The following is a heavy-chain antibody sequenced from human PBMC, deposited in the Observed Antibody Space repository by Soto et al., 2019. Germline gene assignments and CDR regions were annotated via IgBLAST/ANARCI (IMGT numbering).Heavy chain of an antibody. CDR2: INPSNDNT. D-gene: IGHD3-22*01. Sequence: ASVKVSCKASGYTFYRYGITWVRQAPGQGLEWMGWINPSNDNTNYAQKFRGRVTMTTDASTSTAHMELRSLKSDDTAVYYCAREKQQDSNGYYLEWFDPWGQGTLVTVSS. V-gene: IGHV1-18*01. CDR3: AREKQQDSNGYYLEWFDP. CDR1: GYTFYRYG. J-gene: IGHJ5*02.